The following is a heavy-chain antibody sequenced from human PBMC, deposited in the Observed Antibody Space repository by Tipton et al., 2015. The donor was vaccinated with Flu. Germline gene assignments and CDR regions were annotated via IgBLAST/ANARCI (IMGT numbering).Heavy chain of an antibody. J-gene: IGHJ4*02. CDR1: GGSSTSYY. Sequence: TLSLTCTVSGGSSTSYYWSWIRRPPGKGLEWIGYIHDSGSTNYNPSLESRVTMSIDTSIKNQFSLKLRSVTAADTAVYYCARLSYYDVDLKNFYFDYWGQGALVTVSS. V-gene: IGHV4-59*08. D-gene: IGHD3-10*02. CDR2: IHDSGST. CDR3: ARLSYYDVDLKNFYFDY.